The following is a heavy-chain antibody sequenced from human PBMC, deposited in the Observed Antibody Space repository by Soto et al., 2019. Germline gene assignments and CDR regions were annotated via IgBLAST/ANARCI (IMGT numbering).Heavy chain of an antibody. D-gene: IGHD3-16*01. CDR1: GGSISSSNW. CDR3: ASLRGDYGMDV. V-gene: IGHV4-4*02. J-gene: IGHJ6*02. CDR2: IYHSGST. Sequence: SSETLSLTCAVSGGSISSSNWWSWVRQPPGRGLEWIGEIYHSGSTNYNPSLKSRVTISVDKSKNQFSLKLSSVTAADTAVYYCASLRGDYGMDVWGQGTTVTVSS.